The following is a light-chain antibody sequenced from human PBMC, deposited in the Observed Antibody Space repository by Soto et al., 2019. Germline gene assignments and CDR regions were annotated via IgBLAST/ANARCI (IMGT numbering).Light chain of an antibody. Sequence: ELSQPTDHLPWSLRQRATLHCKSRPSVLSTYTNKNYLAWYQQKPGHPPKLLIYWASTRESGIPDRFSGRGSGTDFTLTISSLQAEDVAVYYCQQRYNTPLTFGEGTKVEIK. J-gene: IGKJ4*01. CDR1: PSVLSTYTNKNY. V-gene: IGKV4-1*01. CDR2: WAS. CDR3: QQRYNTPLT.